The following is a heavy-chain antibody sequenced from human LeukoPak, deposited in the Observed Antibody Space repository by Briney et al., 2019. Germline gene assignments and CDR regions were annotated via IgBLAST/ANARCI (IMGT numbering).Heavy chain of an antibody. CDR2: FYYSGST. V-gene: IGHV4-30-4*07. CDR3: ARHFYSVAAAGTGYFDY. J-gene: IGHJ4*02. Sequence: SETLSLTCAVSGGSISRGGYSWSWIRQPPGKGLEWIGYFYYSGSTYYNPSLKSRVTISLDTSKNQLSLKLSSVTAADTAVYYCARHFYSVAAAGTGYFDYWGQGTLVTVSS. CDR1: GGSISRGGYS. D-gene: IGHD6-13*01.